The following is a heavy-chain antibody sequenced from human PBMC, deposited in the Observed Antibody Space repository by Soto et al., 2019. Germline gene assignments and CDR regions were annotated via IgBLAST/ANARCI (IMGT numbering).Heavy chain of an antibody. D-gene: IGHD2-15*01. CDR2: IYSSGTT. CDR1: GDSINSSPYY. CDR3: ARRPLGYCSSGTCYRPYYFDY. V-gene: IGHV4-39*01. J-gene: IGHJ4*02. Sequence: SETLSLTCTVSGDSINSSPYYWGWIRQPPGKGLEWIGNIYSSGTTYYNSSLETRVAISLDTSRNQFSLKLNSVTAADTAVYYCARRPLGYCSSGTCYRPYYFDYWGQGILVT.